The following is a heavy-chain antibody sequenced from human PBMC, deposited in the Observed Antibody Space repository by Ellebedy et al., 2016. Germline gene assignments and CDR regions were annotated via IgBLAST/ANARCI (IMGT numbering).Heavy chain of an antibody. CDR1: GFTFSNSA. D-gene: IGHD3-9*01. J-gene: IGHJ3*02. CDR2: IVLSSGNT. V-gene: IGHV1-58*01. CDR3: AAIPNLYDIFSGYFFNI. Sequence: SVKVSCXTSGFTFSNSAVQWVRQARGQGLEWIGWIVLSSGNTEYAQNFQERVIISRDMSTNTAYMELSSLRSEDTAIYYCAAIPNLYDIFSGYFFNIWGQGTVVTVSS.